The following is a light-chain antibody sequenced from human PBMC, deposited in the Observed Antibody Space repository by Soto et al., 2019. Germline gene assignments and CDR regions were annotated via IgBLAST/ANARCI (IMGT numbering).Light chain of an antibody. CDR2: DAS. J-gene: IGKJ5*01. Sequence: EIVDTPVPAPLAFCPVERATLSRQASQSVSSYLAWYQQKPGQAPRLLIYDASNRATGIPARFSGSGSGTDFTLTIISLDPEDFAVYYCQKRSNWPLNFGQGTRLEIK. CDR1: QSVSSY. V-gene: IGKV3-11*01. CDR3: QKRSNWPLN.